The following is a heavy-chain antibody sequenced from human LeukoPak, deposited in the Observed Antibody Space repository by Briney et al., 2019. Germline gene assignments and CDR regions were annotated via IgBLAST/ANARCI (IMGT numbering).Heavy chain of an antibody. Sequence: PSQTRSLTCAIPGDSVSSSSAAWNCIRQSPSRGLEWLVRTYYRSKWYNDYALSVKSRITINPATSKNQFSLHLISVTPEDTAVYYCTRSFGSGYTQDWGQGTLVTVSS. CDR1: GDSVSSSSAA. V-gene: IGHV6-1*01. CDR3: TRSFGSGYTQD. D-gene: IGHD6-19*01. CDR2: TYYRSKWYN. J-gene: IGHJ4*02.